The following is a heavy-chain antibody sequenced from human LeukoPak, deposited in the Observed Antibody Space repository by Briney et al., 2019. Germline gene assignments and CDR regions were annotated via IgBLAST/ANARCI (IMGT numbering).Heavy chain of an antibody. CDR1: GFTFDDYA. J-gene: IGHJ4*02. CDR2: ISWNSGSI. V-gene: IGHV3-9*01. D-gene: IGHD4-17*01. CDR3: ARDWVSGDSPTFDY. Sequence: PGGSLRLSCAASGFTFDDYAMHWVRQAPGKGLEWVSGISWNSGSIGYADSVKGRFTISRDNAKNSLYLQMNSLRAEDTAVYYCARDWVSGDSPTFDYWGQGTLVTVSS.